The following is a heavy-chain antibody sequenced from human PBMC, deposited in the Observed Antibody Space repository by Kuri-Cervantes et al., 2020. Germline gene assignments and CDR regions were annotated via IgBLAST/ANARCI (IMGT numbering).Heavy chain of an antibody. D-gene: IGHD3-9*01. CDR3: AKSGMYILTGNYFDY. CDR2: ISYDGSNK. Sequence: GGSLRLSCAASGFTFSSYGMHWVRQAPGKGLEWVAVISYDGSNKYYADSVKGRFTISRDNSKNTLYLQMNSLRAEDTAVYYCAKSGMYILTGNYFDYWGQGTLVTVSS. CDR1: GFTFSSYG. J-gene: IGHJ4*02. V-gene: IGHV3-30*18.